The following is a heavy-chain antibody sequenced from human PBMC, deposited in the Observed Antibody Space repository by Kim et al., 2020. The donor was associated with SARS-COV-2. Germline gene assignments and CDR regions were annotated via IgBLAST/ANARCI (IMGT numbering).Heavy chain of an antibody. V-gene: IGHV5-51*01. CDR1: GYSFTSYW. CDR2: IYPGDSDT. Sequence: GESLKISCKGSGYSFTSYWIGWVRQMPGKGLEWMGIIYPGDSDTRYSPSFQGQVTISADKSISTAYLQWSSLKASDTAMYYCARHFSAAAGTAYYYYGMDVWGQGTTVTVSS. CDR3: ARHFSAAAGTAYYYYGMDV. D-gene: IGHD6-13*01. J-gene: IGHJ6*02.